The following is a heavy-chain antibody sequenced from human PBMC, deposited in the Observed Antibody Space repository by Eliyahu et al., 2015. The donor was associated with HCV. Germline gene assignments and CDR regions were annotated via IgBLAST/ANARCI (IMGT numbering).Heavy chain of an antibody. J-gene: IGHJ4*02. CDR2: TDGSGLRP. V-gene: IGHV3-23*01. CDR1: GFTFAIHD. D-gene: IGHD6-13*01. Sequence: EVQLLESGGGLIQPGGSLRLSCAASGFTFAIHDMSWLRQAPGKGLEWVSATDGSGLRPLYTDSVKGRFTISRDNSKNTLYLQMNSLRAEDTAVYYCVKDRVSDGTSDDFYFDYWGQGALVTVSS. CDR3: VKDRVSDGTSDDFYFDY.